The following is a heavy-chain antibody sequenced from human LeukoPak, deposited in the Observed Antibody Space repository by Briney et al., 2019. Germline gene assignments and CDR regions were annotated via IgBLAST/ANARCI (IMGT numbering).Heavy chain of an antibody. CDR2: IKSKTDGGTT. D-gene: IGHD3-10*01. V-gene: IGHV3-15*01. CDR1: GFTFSNAW. J-gene: IGHJ4*02. CDR3: TTDYGSGSYYTYYYFDY. Sequence: GGSLRLSCAASGFTFSNAWMSWVRQAPGKGLEWVGRIKSKTDGGTTDYAAPVKGRFTISRDDSKNTLYLQMNSLKTGDTAVYYCTTDYGSGSYYTYYYFDYWGQGTLVTVSS.